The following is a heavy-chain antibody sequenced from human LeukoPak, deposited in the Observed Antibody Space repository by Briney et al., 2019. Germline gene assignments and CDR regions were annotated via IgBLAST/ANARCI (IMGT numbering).Heavy chain of an antibody. D-gene: IGHD6-6*01. J-gene: IGHJ4*02. CDR3: AKERGSSGYFDY. CDR1: GFTFDDYT. V-gene: IGHV3-43*01. Sequence: PGGSLRLSCAASGFTFDDYTMHWVRQAPGKGLEWVSLISWNGVTTYYADSVKGRFTISRDNSKISLYMQMNSLRTDDTALYYCAKERGSSGYFDYWGQGTLVTVSS. CDR2: ISWNGVTT.